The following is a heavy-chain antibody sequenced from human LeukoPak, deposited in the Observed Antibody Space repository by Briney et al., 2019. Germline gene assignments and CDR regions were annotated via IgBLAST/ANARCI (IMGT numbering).Heavy chain of an antibody. Sequence: SETLSLTCTVSGGSISSYYWNWIRQPPGKGLEWIGYIYYSGTTNYSPSLESRVTISIDTSKKQFSLKLTSVTAADTAVYYCARGGDSDDFDYWGQGTLVTVSS. D-gene: IGHD2-21*02. CDR1: GGSISSYY. V-gene: IGHV4-59*12. CDR3: ARGGDSDDFDY. CDR2: IYYSGTT. J-gene: IGHJ4*02.